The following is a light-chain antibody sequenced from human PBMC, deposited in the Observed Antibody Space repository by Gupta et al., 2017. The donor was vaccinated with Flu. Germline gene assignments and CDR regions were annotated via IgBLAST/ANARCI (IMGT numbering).Light chain of an antibody. V-gene: IGKV2-28*01. CDR1: QSLLHNNGYNY. Sequence: DIVMTQSPLSLPVTPGEPASISCRSSQSLLHNNGYNYLDWYLQKPGQSPQLLIYLGSHRASGVPDRFSGSESGTDFTLKISRVEAEDVGVYYCRQALQTPYSFGEGTKLEI. CDR2: LGS. J-gene: IGKJ2*01. CDR3: RQALQTPYS.